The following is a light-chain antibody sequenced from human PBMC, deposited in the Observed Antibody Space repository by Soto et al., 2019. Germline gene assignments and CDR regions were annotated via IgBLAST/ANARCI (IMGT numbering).Light chain of an antibody. CDR2: QTS. V-gene: IGKV3-11*01. Sequence: IVFTQSPATLSSFPRYRVTLSCRASQYINTRLAWYQHRPGQAPRLLIYQTSIRAAGIPARFSASGSGTDFTLTISDVQPEDFALYYCHQRQSWPRTFGQGTKVDIK. J-gene: IGKJ1*01. CDR1: QYINTR. CDR3: HQRQSWPRT.